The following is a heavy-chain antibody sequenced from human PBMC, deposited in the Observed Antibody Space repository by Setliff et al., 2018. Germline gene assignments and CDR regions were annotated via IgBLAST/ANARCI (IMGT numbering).Heavy chain of an antibody. V-gene: IGHV3-11*04. Sequence: GGSLRLSCAASGFRFSDLYMSWVRQAPGKGLEWVSSSSSTGRYTFYADSVKGRFTVSKDNAKNSLYLEMNSLRAEDTAVYYCARAGGGHIVVATFDFDIWGQGTKVTVSS. CDR1: GFRFSDLY. J-gene: IGHJ3*02. D-gene: IGHD2-21*01. CDR2: SSSTGRYT. CDR3: ARAGGGHIVVATFDFDI.